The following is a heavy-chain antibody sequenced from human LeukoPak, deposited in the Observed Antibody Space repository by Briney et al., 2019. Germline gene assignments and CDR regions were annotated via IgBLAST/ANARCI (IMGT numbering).Heavy chain of an antibody. J-gene: IGHJ5*02. V-gene: IGHV3-23*01. D-gene: IGHD3-3*01. Sequence: PGGSLRLSCAASGFTFSDSAVSWVRHSPGEGLKWVSSISDTGGRTYYADSVKGRFTITRDNSRNTANLQMNSLRAGDTARYYCAKGGQDFDFWRFDLWGQGILVIVSS. CDR3: AKGGQDFDFWRFDL. CDR1: GFTFSDSA. CDR2: ISDTGGRT.